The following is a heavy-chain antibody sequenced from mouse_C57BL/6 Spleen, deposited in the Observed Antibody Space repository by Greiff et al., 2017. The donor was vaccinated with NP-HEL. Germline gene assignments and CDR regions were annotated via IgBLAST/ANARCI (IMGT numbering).Heavy chain of an antibody. CDR2: IRSKSNNYAT. D-gene: IGHD3-3*01. Sequence: DVHLVESGGGLVQPKGSLKLSCAASGFSFNTYAMNWVRQAPGKGLEWVARIRSKSNNYATYYADSVKDRFTISRDDSESMLYLQMNNLKTEDTAMYYCVRRLGDAMDYWGQGTSVTVSS. J-gene: IGHJ4*01. V-gene: IGHV10-1*01. CDR3: VRRLGDAMDY. CDR1: GFSFNTYA.